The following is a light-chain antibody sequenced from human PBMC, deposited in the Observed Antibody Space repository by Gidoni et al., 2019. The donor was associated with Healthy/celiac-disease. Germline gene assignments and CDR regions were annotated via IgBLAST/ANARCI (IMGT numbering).Light chain of an antibody. Sequence: AIQMTQSPSSLSASVGDRVTITCRASQGIRNDLGWYQQKPGKAPKLLIYAASSLQSGVPSRVSGSGSGTDFTLTISSLQPEEFATYYCLQDYNYPWTFGQGTKVEIK. V-gene: IGKV1-6*01. CDR2: AAS. CDR1: QGIRND. CDR3: LQDYNYPWT. J-gene: IGKJ1*01.